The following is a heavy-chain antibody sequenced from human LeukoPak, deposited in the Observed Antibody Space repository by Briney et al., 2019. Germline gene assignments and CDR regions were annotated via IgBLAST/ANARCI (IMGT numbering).Heavy chain of an antibody. V-gene: IGHV3-30-3*01. CDR2: ISYDGSNK. J-gene: IGHJ4*02. Sequence: GGSLRLSCAASGLTFSSHAMHWVRQAPGKGLEWVAVISYDGSNKYYADSVKGRFTISRDNSKNTLYLQMNSLRAEDTAVYYCAREDGDSSGWYDTCFDYWGQGTLVTVSS. D-gene: IGHD6-19*01. CDR3: AREDGDSSGWYDTCFDY. CDR1: GLTFSSHA.